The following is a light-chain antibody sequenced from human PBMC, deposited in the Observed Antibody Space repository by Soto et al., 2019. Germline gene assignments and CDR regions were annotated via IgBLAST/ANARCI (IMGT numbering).Light chain of an antibody. CDR2: DVT. CDR1: SSDVGGYNF. J-gene: IGLJ2*01. Sequence: QSALTQPASVSGSPGQSITISCTGTSSDVGGYNFVSWYQQHPGKAPKAMIYDVTKRPSGISNRFSGSKSGNTASLTISGLQIEDEADYYCSSYTSGSTRVVFGGGTKLTVL. CDR3: SSYTSGSTRVV. V-gene: IGLV2-14*03.